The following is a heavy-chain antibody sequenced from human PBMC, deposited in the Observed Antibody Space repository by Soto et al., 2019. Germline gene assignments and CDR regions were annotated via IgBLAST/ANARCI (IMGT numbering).Heavy chain of an antibody. CDR3: ARRSGGSKKYYFDY. CDR1: GFTFSSYA. CDR2: ISYDGSNK. J-gene: IGHJ4*02. D-gene: IGHD3-3*01. Sequence: GGSLRLSCAASGFTFSSYAMHWVRQAPGKGLEWVAVISYDGSNKYYADSVKGRFTISRDNSRNTLYLQMNSLRAEDTAVYYCARRSGGSKKYYFDYWGQGTLVTVSS. V-gene: IGHV3-30-3*01.